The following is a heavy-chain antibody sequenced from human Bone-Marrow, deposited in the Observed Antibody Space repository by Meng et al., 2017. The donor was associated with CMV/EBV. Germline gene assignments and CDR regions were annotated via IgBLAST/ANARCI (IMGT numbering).Heavy chain of an antibody. Sequence: GESLKISCAASGFTFSSYAMSWVRQAPGKGLEWVSAISGSGGSTYYADSVKGRFTISRDNSKNTLYLQRNSLRAEDTAVYYCARPSSGWMYDAFDIWGQGTMVTVSS. CDR3: ARPSSGWMYDAFDI. CDR2: ISGSGGST. V-gene: IGHV3-23*01. J-gene: IGHJ3*02. D-gene: IGHD6-19*01. CDR1: GFTFSSYA.